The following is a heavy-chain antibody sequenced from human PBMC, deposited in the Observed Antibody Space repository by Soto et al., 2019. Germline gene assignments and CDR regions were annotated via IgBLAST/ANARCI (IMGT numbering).Heavy chain of an antibody. Sequence: GGSLRLSCAASGVTFDTRAIHWLRQAPGQGLEWVAVISFDGSNKRYVDSVKGRFTISRDNSKNTLYLQMSSLRAEDTAVFYCAKAHDIGSSPFDSWGQGTLVTVSS. CDR1: GVTFDTRA. V-gene: IGHV3-30*18. CDR2: ISFDGSNK. CDR3: AKAHDIGSSPFDS. D-gene: IGHD1-26*01. J-gene: IGHJ4*02.